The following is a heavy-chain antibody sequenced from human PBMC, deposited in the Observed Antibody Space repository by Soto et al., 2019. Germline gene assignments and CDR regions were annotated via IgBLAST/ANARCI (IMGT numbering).Heavy chain of an antibody. D-gene: IGHD3-10*01. J-gene: IGHJ4*02. Sequence: QLQLQESGSGLVKPSQTLSLTCAVSGGSISSGGYSWSWIRQPPGKGLEWIGYIYHSGSTYYNPSLKRRVTLSVDSSKNQFSLKLSSVTAADTSVYYCARENNVLPGGYFDYWGQGTLFTVSS. CDR3: ARENNVLPGGYFDY. V-gene: IGHV4-30-2*01. CDR1: GGSISSGGYS. CDR2: IYHSGST.